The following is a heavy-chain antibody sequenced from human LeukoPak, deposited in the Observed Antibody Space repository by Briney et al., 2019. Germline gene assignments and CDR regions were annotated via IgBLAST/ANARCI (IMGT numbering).Heavy chain of an antibody. Sequence: ASVKVSCKASGYTFTSYYMHWVRQAPGQGLEWMGIINPSGGSTSYAQKFQGRVTVTRDTSTSTVHMGLSGLRSEDTAVYYCARDQEAFDYWGQGTLVTVSS. J-gene: IGHJ4*02. V-gene: IGHV1-46*01. CDR1: GYTFTSYY. CDR2: INPSGGST. CDR3: ARDQEAFDY.